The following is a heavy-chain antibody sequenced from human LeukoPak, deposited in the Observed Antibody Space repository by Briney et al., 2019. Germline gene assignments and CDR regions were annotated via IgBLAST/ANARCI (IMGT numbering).Heavy chain of an antibody. D-gene: IGHD2-2*01. Sequence: SVKVSCKASGGTFSSYAISWVRQALGHGLEWMGGIIPIFGTANYAQKFQGRVTITADESTSTAYIVLSSLSSEDTAVYYCARDFRSLVVVLAAHIFDYWGQGTLVTVSS. CDR1: GGTFSSYA. V-gene: IGHV1-69*01. CDR3: ARDFRSLVVVLAAHIFDY. J-gene: IGHJ4*02. CDR2: IIPIFGTA.